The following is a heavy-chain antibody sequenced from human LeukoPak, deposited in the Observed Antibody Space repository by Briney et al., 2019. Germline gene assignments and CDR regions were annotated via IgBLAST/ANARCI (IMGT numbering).Heavy chain of an antibody. CDR1: GGSISDFY. Sequence: PSETLSLTCTVSGGSISDFYWSWIRQTPGKGLEWIGYIYYTGTTYYNPSLKSRVTISADTSQNRFSLRLSSVTAADTAVYLCARTPLGAHSDFWGQGTLVTVSP. J-gene: IGHJ4*02. V-gene: IGHV4-59*01. D-gene: IGHD3-16*01. CDR3: ARTPLGAHSDF. CDR2: IYYTGTT.